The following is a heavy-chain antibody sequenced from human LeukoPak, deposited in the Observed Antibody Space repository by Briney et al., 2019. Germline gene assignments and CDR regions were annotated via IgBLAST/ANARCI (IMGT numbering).Heavy chain of an antibody. J-gene: IGHJ4*02. V-gene: IGHV4-59*10. D-gene: IGHD3-10*01. CDR2: IYTSGST. CDR3: ASTTTFRGVTRDY. CDR1: GGSFSGYY. Sequence: PSETLSLTCAVYGGSFSGYYWSWIRQPAGKGLEWIGRIYTSGSTNYNPSLKSRVTMSVDTSKNQFSLKLSSVTAADTAVYYCASTTTFRGVTRDYWGQGTLVTVSS.